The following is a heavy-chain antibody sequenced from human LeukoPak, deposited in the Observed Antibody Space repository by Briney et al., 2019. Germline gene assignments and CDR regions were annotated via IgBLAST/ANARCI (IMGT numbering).Heavy chain of an antibody. V-gene: IGHV3-30*04. D-gene: IGHD6-19*01. J-gene: IGHJ6*04. CDR3: ARTYSSGWYSDYGMDV. CDR2: ISYDGSNK. Sequence: GGSLRLSCAASGFTFSSYAMHSVRQAPGKWLEWVAVISYDGSNKYYADSVKGRFTISRDNSKNTLYPQMNSLRAEDTAVYYCARTYSSGWYSDYGMDVWGKGTTVTVSS. CDR1: GFTFSSYA.